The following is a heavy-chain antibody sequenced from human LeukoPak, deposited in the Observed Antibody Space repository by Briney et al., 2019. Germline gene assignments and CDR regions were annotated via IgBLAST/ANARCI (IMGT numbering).Heavy chain of an antibody. CDR2: INHSGST. CDR3: AAAAAGTRYFDY. J-gene: IGHJ4*02. D-gene: IGHD6-13*01. V-gene: IGHV4-34*01. Sequence: SETLSLTCAVYGGSFSGYYWSWIRQPPGKGLEWIGEINHSGSTNYNPSLKSRVTISVDTSKNQFSLKLSSVTAADTAVYYCAAAAAGTRYFDYWGQGTLVTVSS. CDR1: GGSFSGYY.